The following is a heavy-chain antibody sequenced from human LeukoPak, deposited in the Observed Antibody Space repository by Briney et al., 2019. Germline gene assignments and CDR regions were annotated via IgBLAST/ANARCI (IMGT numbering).Heavy chain of an antibody. J-gene: IGHJ6*03. CDR2: ISSSGSTI. CDR1: GFTFSSYE. D-gene: IGHD5-24*01. Sequence: PGGSLRLSCAASGFTFSSYEMNWVRQAPGKGLEWVSYISSSGSTIYYADSVKGRFTISRDNAKNSLYLQMNSLRAEDTAVYYCARSERWLQFPARKESYYMDVWGKGTTVTISS. CDR3: ARSERWLQFPARKESYYMDV. V-gene: IGHV3-48*03.